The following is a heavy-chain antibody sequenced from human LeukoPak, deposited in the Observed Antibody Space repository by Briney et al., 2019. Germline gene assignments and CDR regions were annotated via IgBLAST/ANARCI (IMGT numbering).Heavy chain of an antibody. CDR1: GFTFSTFG. J-gene: IGHJ4*02. Sequence: GGSLRLSCAASGFTFSTFGMHWLRQAPGKGLEWVAVISHDGSQKYYADSIKDRFIIFRDNSKSTLYLQLSSLRGEDTAVYYCAKDHSGGLFDCWGQGTLVTVSS. D-gene: IGHD6-19*01. CDR3: AKDHSGGLFDC. V-gene: IGHV3-30*18. CDR2: ISHDGSQK.